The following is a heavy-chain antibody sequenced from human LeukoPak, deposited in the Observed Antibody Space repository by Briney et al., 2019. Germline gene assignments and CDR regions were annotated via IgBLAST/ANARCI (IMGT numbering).Heavy chain of an antibody. D-gene: IGHD5-24*01. J-gene: IGHJ5*02. Sequence: ASVKVSCKASGGTFSSYAISWVRQAPGQGLEWMGRIIPILGIANYAQKFQGRVTITADKSTSTAYMELSSLRSEDTAVYYCARDLRDGYNFWFDPWGQGTLVTVSS. V-gene: IGHV1-69*04. CDR3: ARDLRDGYNFWFDP. CDR2: IIPILGIA. CDR1: GGTFSSYA.